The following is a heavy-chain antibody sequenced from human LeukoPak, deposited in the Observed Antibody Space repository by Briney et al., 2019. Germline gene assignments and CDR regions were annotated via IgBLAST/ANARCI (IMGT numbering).Heavy chain of an antibody. CDR3: ARSSYYYGADAFDI. J-gene: IGHJ3*02. CDR2: MHTSGST. V-gene: IGHV4-4*07. D-gene: IGHD3-10*01. CDR1: GGSISSYY. Sequence: SETLSLTCTVSGGSISSYYWSWIRQPAWKGLESIGRMHTSGSTNYNPSLKSRVTISGDTSKIQFSLKLSSVTAADTAVYYCARSSYYYGADAFDIWGQGTMVTVSS.